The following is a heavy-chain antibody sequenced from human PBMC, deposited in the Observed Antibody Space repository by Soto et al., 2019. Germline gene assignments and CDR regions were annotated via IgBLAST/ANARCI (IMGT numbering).Heavy chain of an antibody. V-gene: IGHV4-30-4*01. J-gene: IGHJ5*02. Sequence: QVQLQESGPGLVKPSQTLSLTCTVSGGSISSGDYYWSWIRQPPGKGLEWIGYIYYSVSTYYNPSLKSRVTISVDTSKNQFSLKLSSVTAADTAVYYCARGLDDYGDYAHRGYNWFDPWGQGTLVTVSS. CDR3: ARGLDDYGDYAHRGYNWFDP. CDR2: IYYSVST. CDR1: GGSISSGDYY. D-gene: IGHD4-17*01.